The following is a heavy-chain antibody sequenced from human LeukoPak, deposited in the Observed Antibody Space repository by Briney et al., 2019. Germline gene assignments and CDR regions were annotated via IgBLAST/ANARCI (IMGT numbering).Heavy chain of an antibody. Sequence: PGGSLRLSCAASGFTFRSYWMHWVRQAPGKGLVWVSRIKSDGSSTSYADSVKGRYTISRDNAKNTLYLQMNSLRAEDTAVYYCARGISDYYYDSSGYYFPFDYWGQGTLVTVSS. D-gene: IGHD3-22*01. J-gene: IGHJ4*02. V-gene: IGHV3-74*01. CDR1: GFTFRSYW. CDR2: IKSDGSST. CDR3: ARGISDYYYDSSGYYFPFDY.